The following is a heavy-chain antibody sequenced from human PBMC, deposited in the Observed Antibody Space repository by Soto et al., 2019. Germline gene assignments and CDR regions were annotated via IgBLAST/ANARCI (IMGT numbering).Heavy chain of an antibody. CDR3: ARGSSNWAYYFDF. CDR1: GFSFSSYS. Sequence: EVHLVEAGGGLVQPGGSLRLSCAASGFSFSSYSLNWVRQAPGKGLEWVSYITSSGTTVYYAGSVRGRFTISSDNAKNSLYLQMNSLRDDDTAVYYCARGSSNWAYYFDFWGQGTLVTVSS. J-gene: IGHJ4*02. D-gene: IGHD6-13*01. V-gene: IGHV3-48*02. CDR2: ITSSGTTV.